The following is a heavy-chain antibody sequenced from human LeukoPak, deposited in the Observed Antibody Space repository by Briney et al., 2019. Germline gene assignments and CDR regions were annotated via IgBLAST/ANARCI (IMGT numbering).Heavy chain of an antibody. J-gene: IGHJ4*02. V-gene: IGHV3-9*01. CDR1: GFTFDDYA. CDR3: AKVAYSSSWYSPYCDY. D-gene: IGHD6-13*01. Sequence: GRSLRLSCAASGFTFDDYAMQWVRHAPGKGLEWVSGISWNSGSIVYADSVKGRFTISRDNAKNSLYLQMNSLRAEDTALYYCAKVAYSSSWYSPYCDYWGEGTLVTVSS. CDR2: ISWNSGSI.